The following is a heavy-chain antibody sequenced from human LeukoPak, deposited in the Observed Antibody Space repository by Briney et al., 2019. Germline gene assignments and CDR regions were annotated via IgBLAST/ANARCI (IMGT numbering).Heavy chain of an antibody. V-gene: IGHV1-2*06. Sequence: ASVKVSCKASGYTFTGYYMHWVRQAPGQGLEWMGRINPNSGGTDYAQKFRGRVTMTRDMSISTAYMELSRLRSDDTAVYYCARPERQWLVLNYWGQGTLVTVSS. J-gene: IGHJ4*02. CDR1: GYTFTGYY. D-gene: IGHD6-19*01. CDR3: ARPERQWLVLNY. CDR2: INPNSGGT.